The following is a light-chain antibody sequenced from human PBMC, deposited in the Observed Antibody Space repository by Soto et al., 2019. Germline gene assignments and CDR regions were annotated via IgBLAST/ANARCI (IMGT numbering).Light chain of an antibody. CDR1: SSNIGAGYD. CDR3: QSYDSSLSAVV. Sequence: QSVLTQPPSVSGAPGQRVTISCTGSSSNIGAGYDVHWYQQLPGTAPKLLIYGNSNRPSGVPDRFSGSKSGTSASLAITGLHAEAEADYYCQSYDSSLSAVVFGGGTKLTVL. J-gene: IGLJ2*01. CDR2: GNS. V-gene: IGLV1-40*01.